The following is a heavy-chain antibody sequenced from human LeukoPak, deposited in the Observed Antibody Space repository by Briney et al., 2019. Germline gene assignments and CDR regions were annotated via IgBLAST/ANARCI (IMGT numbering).Heavy chain of an antibody. CDR2: INHSGST. V-gene: IGHV4-34*01. D-gene: IGHD5-12*01. CDR3: AREIRGYSGYGYYYYYMDV. CDR1: GGSFSGYY. J-gene: IGHJ6*03. Sequence: SETLSLTCAVYGGSFSGYYWSWIRQPPGKGLEWIGEINHSGSTNYNPSLKSRVTISVDTSKNQFSLKLSSVTAADTAVYYCAREIRGYSGYGYYYYYMDVWGKGTTVTISS.